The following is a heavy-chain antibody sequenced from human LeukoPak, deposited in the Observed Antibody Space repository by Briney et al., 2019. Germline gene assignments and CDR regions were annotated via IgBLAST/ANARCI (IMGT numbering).Heavy chain of an antibody. CDR2: ISAYNGNT. V-gene: IGHV1-18*01. Sequence: GASVKVSCKASGYTFTSYGISWVRQAPGQGLEWMGWISAYNGNTNYAQKLQGRVTMTTDTSTSTAYMELRSLRSDDTAVYYCARDSIVATMNWFDPWGQGTLVTVSS. J-gene: IGHJ5*02. CDR1: GYTFTSYG. D-gene: IGHD5-12*01. CDR3: ARDSIVATMNWFDP.